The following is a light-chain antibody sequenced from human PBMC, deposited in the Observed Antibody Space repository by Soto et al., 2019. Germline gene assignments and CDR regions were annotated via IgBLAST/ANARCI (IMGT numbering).Light chain of an antibody. CDR1: SSDVGSYNL. V-gene: IGLV2-23*01. J-gene: IGLJ1*01. CDR3: CSYARGSTYV. CDR2: EGS. Sequence: QSVLAQPASVSGSPGQSITISCTGTSSDVGSYNLVSWYQQHPGKVPQLMIYEGSKRPSGASNRFSGSKSGNTASLTISGLQAEDEADYYCCSYARGSTYVFGTGTKVTVL.